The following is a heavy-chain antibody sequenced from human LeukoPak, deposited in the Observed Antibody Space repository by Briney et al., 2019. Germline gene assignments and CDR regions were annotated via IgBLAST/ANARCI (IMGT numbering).Heavy chain of an antibody. D-gene: IGHD3-10*01. CDR3: AREMGSVYFDY. Sequence: GGSLRLSCAASGFTFSSYGLSWVRQAPGKGLEWVSVMSGSGGSTYYADSVKGRFTISRDNSKNTVYLQINSLRAEDTAVYYCAREMGSVYFDYWGQGTLVTVSS. V-gene: IGHV3-23*01. J-gene: IGHJ4*02. CDR2: MSGSGGST. CDR1: GFTFSSYG.